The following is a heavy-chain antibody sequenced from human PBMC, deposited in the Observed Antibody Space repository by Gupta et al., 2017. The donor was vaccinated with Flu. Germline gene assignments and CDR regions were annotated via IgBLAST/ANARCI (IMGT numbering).Heavy chain of an antibody. CDR1: GFTFSIYV. CDR2: IWYDGSNK. Sequence: QVQLVESGGVVVQPWRSLRLSCAASGFTFSIYVRNGVRQAPGRGLEWVAVIWYDGSNKYYADSMKGRFTISRDNSKNTLYLQMNSLRAEDTAVYYCARDPGDIVGATSLDYWRQGTLVTVSS. V-gene: IGHV3-33*01. J-gene: IGHJ4*02. D-gene: IGHD1-26*01. CDR3: ARDPGDIVGATSLDY.